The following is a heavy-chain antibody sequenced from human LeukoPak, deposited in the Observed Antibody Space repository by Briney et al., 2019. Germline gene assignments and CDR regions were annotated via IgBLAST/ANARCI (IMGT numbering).Heavy chain of an antibody. V-gene: IGHV3-7*01. CDR1: GFTFRNYW. D-gene: IGHD3-22*01. Sequence: PGGSLRLSCAASGFTFRNYWMGWVRQAPGKGLEWVANIKQDGSEKYYVDSVKGRFTISRDNAKNSLYLQMNSLRAEDTAVYYCAGRVNYDSSGYQYWGQGTLVTVSS. CDR3: AGRVNYDSSGYQY. J-gene: IGHJ4*02. CDR2: IKQDGSEK.